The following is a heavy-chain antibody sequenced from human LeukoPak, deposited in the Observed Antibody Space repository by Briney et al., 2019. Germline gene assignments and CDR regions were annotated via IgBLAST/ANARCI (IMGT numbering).Heavy chain of an antibody. J-gene: IGHJ4*02. CDR3: ARGATLKGLQLQY. Sequence: SETLSLTCTVSGGSISTFYWTWIRQPPGKGLEWIGYIDYSGITDYNPSLKSRVTISVDASKNQFSLNLNSVTAADTAVYYCARGATLKGLQLQYWGQGTPVTVSS. CDR2: IDYSGIT. D-gene: IGHD5-24*01. V-gene: IGHV4-59*01. CDR1: GGSISTFY.